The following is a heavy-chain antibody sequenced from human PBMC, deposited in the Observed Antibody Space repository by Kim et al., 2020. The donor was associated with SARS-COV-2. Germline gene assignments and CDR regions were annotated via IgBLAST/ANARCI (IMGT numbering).Heavy chain of an antibody. Sequence: GGSLRLSCAVSGFSLSSTAMNWVRQAPGKGLEWVSAISGHGSETYYGNPEKGRRTISKDTSKYTLYLQMHSHRAEDTAEYYCAKAVWDYSGMDAWGQGTTVTVSS. CDR1: GFSLSSTA. D-gene: IGHD1-26*01. CDR3: AKAVWDYSGMDA. V-gene: IGHV3-23*01. CDR2: ISGHGSET. J-gene: IGHJ6*02.